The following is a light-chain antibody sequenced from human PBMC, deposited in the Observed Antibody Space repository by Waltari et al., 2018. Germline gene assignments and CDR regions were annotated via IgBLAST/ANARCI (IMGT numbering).Light chain of an antibody. Sequence: QSALTQPASVSGAPGPSITLSCPGTKRDLGSYNLVSWYQQHPGKAPKFMIYEVSKRPSGVSNRFSGSKSGNTASLTISEIQAEDEADYYCCSYAGGGTFVFGTGTKVTVL. J-gene: IGLJ1*01. CDR3: CSYAGGGTFV. CDR2: EVS. CDR1: KRDLGSYNL. V-gene: IGLV2-23*02.